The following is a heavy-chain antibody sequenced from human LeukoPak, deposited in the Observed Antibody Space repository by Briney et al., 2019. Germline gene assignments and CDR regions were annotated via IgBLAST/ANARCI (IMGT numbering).Heavy chain of an antibody. J-gene: IGHJ3*02. D-gene: IGHD3-22*01. CDR3: ARAPDTMTSDAFDI. CDR1: GGSFSGYY. V-gene: IGHV4-34*01. CDR2: INHSGST. Sequence: PSETLSLTCAVYGGSFSGYYWSWIRQPPGKGLEWIWEINHSGSTNYNPSLKSRVTISVDTSKNQFSLKLSSVTAADTAVYYCARAPDTMTSDAFDIWGQGTMVTVSS.